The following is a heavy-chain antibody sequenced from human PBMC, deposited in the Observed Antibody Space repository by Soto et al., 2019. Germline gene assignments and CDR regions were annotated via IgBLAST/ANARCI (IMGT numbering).Heavy chain of an antibody. CDR1: GYTFTSYG. D-gene: IGHD3-22*01. CDR3: ARAYPNPYYYDSSGYYPSDY. V-gene: IGHV1-18*01. CDR2: ISAYNGNT. J-gene: IGHJ4*02. Sequence: ASVKISCKASGYTFTSYGISWVRQAPGQGLEWMGWISAYNGNTNYAQKLQGRVTMTTDTSTSTAYMELRSLRSDDTAVYYCARAYPNPYYYDSSGYYPSDYWGQGTLVTVFS.